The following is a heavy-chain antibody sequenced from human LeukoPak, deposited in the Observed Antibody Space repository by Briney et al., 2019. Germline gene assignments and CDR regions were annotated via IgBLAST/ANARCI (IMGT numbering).Heavy chain of an antibody. CDR3: AKLLTWGWIFDAFGI. Sequence: GASVKDSCMASGYTFTGYYIHWVRQAPGQGLEWMGSINPDSGGTNYAQKFQGRVTMTRDTSISTAYMDLSGLTSDDTAMYYCAKLLTWGWIFDAFGIWGQGTMVTVSS. J-gene: IGHJ3*02. V-gene: IGHV1-2*02. CDR1: GYTFTGYY. D-gene: IGHD7-27*01. CDR2: INPDSGGT.